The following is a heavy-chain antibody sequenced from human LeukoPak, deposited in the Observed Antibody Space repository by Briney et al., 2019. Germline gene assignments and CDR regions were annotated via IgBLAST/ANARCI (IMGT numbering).Heavy chain of an antibody. V-gene: IGHV1-69*05. CDR2: IIPIFGTA. J-gene: IGHJ4*02. Sequence: ASVKVYCKASGGTFSRTAISWVRQAPGQGLEWMGGIIPIFGTANYAENFQGRVTITTDEITSTAYMELRSLRSEDTAVYYCASPDASMVSAFDYWGQGTLVTVSS. CDR1: GGTFSRTA. CDR3: ASPDASMVSAFDY. D-gene: IGHD5-18*01.